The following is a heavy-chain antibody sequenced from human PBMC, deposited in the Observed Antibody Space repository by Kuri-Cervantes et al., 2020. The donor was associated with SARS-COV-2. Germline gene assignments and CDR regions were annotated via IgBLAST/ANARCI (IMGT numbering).Heavy chain of an antibody. Sequence: SETLSLTCTVSGGSISSSSYYWGWIRQPPGKGLEWMGSIYYSGSTYYNPSLKSRVTISVDTSKNQFSLKLSSVTAADTAVYYCARQMMSSITIFGVVITRNWFDPWGQGTLVTVSS. CDR3: ARQMMSSITIFGVVITRNWFDP. CDR1: GGSISSSSYY. J-gene: IGHJ5*02. CDR2: IYYSGST. D-gene: IGHD3-3*01. V-gene: IGHV4-39*01.